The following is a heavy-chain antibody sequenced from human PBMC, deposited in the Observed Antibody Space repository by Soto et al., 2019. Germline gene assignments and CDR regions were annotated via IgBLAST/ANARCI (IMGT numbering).Heavy chain of an antibody. CDR3: ARVIRGAYYNSPLDT. CDR2: SNPYSGGA. V-gene: IGHV1-2*02. Sequence: ASVKVSCKASGYTFTGYFMHLVRQAPGQGLEWMGWSNPYSGGADYAQRFQGRVTMTRDTSISTVYMELSRLRFDDTAVYYCARVIRGAYYNSPLDTWGQGTVVTVSS. D-gene: IGHD3-10*01. J-gene: IGHJ5*02. CDR1: GYTFTGYF.